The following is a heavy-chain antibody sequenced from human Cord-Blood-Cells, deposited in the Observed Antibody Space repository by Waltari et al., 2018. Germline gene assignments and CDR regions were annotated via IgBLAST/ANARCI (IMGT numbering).Heavy chain of an antibody. Sequence: QVQLVQSGAEVKKPGSSVKVSCKASGGTFSSYAISWVRQAPGQGLEWMGGIIPIFGTANYAQKFQGRVTITADESTSTAYMELSSLRSEDTAVYYCARGLYYDFWSGLYYFDYWGQGTLVTVSS. J-gene: IGHJ4*02. CDR3: ARGLYYDFWSGLYYFDY. D-gene: IGHD3-3*01. V-gene: IGHV1-69*01. CDR2: IIPIFGTA. CDR1: GGTFSSYA.